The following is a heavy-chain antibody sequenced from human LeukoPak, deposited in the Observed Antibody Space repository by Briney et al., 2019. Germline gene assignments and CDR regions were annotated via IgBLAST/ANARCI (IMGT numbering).Heavy chain of an antibody. CDR1: GFTFSSYA. CDR2: ISGSDGST. V-gene: IGHV3-23*01. D-gene: IGHD1-1*01. Sequence: PGGSLRLSCAASGFTFSSYAMSWVRQAPGKGLEWVSAISGSDGSTYYADSVKGRFTISRDNSKNTLYLQMNSLRAEDTAVYYCAKQFLGYKELGIWGQGTMVTVSS. CDR3: AKQFLGYKELGI. J-gene: IGHJ3*02.